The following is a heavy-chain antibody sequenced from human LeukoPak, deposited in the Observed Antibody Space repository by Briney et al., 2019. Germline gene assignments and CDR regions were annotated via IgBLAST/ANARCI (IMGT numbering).Heavy chain of an antibody. CDR2: ISGSGGST. J-gene: IGHJ4*02. CDR3: AKDLDSSSWYTMDYFDY. V-gene: IGHV3-23*01. CDR1: GFTFSSYA. D-gene: IGHD6-13*01. Sequence: GGSLRLSCAASGFTFSSYAMSWVRQAPGKGLERVSAISGSGGSTYCADSVKGRFTISRDNSKNTLYLQMNSLRAEDTAVYYCAKDLDSSSWYTMDYFDYWGQGTLVTVSS.